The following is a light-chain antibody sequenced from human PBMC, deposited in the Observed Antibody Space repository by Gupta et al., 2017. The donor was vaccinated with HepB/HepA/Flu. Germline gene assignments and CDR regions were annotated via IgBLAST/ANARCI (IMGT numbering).Light chain of an antibody. CDR3: QQSYSHPPLT. CDR1: QSITTY. J-gene: IGKJ4*01. V-gene: IGKV1-39*01. Sequence: DIQLTQSPSSLSASVGDRVTITCRASQSITTYLNWYQQKPGKAPKVLIYAASSLESGVPSRFSGSGSGTDLTLTISSRQPEEFATYYCQQSYSHPPLTFGGGTKVEIK. CDR2: AAS.